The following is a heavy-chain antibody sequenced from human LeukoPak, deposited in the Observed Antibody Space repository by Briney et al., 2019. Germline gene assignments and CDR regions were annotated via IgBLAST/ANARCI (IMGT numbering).Heavy chain of an antibody. Sequence: SVKVSCKASGFTFRSSAMQWVRQARGQRLEWIGWIVVGSGNTNYAQKFQERVTITRDMPTSTAYMELSSLRSEDTAVYYCAADWGESGGASWGQGTLVTVSS. CDR2: IVVGSGNT. V-gene: IGHV1-58*02. CDR3: AADWGESGGAS. J-gene: IGHJ5*02. D-gene: IGHD3-16*01. CDR1: GFTFRSSA.